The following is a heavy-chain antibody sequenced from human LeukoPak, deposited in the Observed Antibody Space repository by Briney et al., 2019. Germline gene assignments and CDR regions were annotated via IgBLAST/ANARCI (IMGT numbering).Heavy chain of an antibody. CDR2: INHSGST. CDR3: ARVGVVVPAAGWFDP. V-gene: IGHV4-34*01. CDR1: GGSFSGYY. Sequence: KTSETLSLTCAVYGGSFSGYYWSWIRQPPGKGLEWIGEINHSGSTNYNPSLKSRVTISVDTSKNQFSLKLSSVTAADTAVYYCARVGVVVPAAGWFDPWGQGTLVTVSS. J-gene: IGHJ5*02. D-gene: IGHD2-2*01.